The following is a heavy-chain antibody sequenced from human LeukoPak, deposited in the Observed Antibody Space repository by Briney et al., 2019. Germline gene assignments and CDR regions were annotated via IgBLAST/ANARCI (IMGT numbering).Heavy chain of an antibody. V-gene: IGHV4-4*07. Sequence: PSETLSLTCTVSGGSISSYYWSWIRQPAGKGLEWIGRIYTSGSTNYNPSLKSRVTMSVDTSKNQFSLKLSSVTAADTAVYYCARGGGDYGDYWVARYYYYMDVWGKGTTVTISS. CDR3: ARGGGDYGDYWVARYYYYMDV. J-gene: IGHJ6*03. D-gene: IGHD4-17*01. CDR1: GGSISSYY. CDR2: IYTSGST.